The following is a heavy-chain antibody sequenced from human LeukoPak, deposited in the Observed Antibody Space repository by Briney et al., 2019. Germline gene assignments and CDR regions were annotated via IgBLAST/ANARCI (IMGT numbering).Heavy chain of an antibody. CDR3: ARAPVSDFDWSLGGFDY. CDR1: GGSISSGGYY. CDR2: FYYSGST. J-gene: IGHJ4*02. V-gene: IGHV4-31*03. Sequence: PSQTLSLTCTFSGGSISSGGYYWSWIRQHPGKGLEGLGHFYYSGSTYYNPSLKSRVTISVDTSKNQFSLKLSSVTAADTAVYYCARAPVSDFDWSLGGFDYWGQGTLVTVSS. D-gene: IGHD3-9*01.